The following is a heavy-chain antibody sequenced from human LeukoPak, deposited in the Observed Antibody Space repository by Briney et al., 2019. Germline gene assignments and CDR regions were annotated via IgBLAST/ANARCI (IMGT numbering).Heavy chain of an antibody. V-gene: IGHV4-59*01. CDR2: IDYSGST. J-gene: IGHJ4*02. Sequence: SETLSLTCTVSGGSISSYYWSWIRQPPGKGLEWIGYIDYSGSTNYNPSLKSRVTISVDTSKNQFSLKLSSVTAADTAVYYCARVTGSSGWRYFDYWGQGTLVTVSS. D-gene: IGHD6-19*01. CDR1: GGSISSYY. CDR3: ARVTGSSGWRYFDY.